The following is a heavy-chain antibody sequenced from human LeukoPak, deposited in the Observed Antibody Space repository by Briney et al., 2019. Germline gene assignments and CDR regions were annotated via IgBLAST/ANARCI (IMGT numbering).Heavy chain of an antibody. CDR2: TYYRSKWYD. Sequence: SQTLSLTCAISGDSVSSNSAAWNWIRQSPSRGLEWLGRTYYRSKWYDAYAESVKSRITIKPDTSRNQFSLQLDSVTPEDTAVYYCARTRVAVQLWFAFDIWGQGTLVTVSS. D-gene: IGHD5-18*01. V-gene: IGHV6-1*01. J-gene: IGHJ3*02. CDR1: GDSVSSNSAA. CDR3: ARTRVAVQLWFAFDI.